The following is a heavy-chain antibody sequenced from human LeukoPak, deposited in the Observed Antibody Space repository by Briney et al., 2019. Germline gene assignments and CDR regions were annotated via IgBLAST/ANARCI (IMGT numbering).Heavy chain of an antibody. V-gene: IGHV3-23*01. Sequence: QTGGSLRLSRAASGFTFSSYSMNWVRQAPGKGLEWVSAIRGSGGTTYYADSVKGRFTISRDNAKNTLHPQMNSLRAEDTAVYHCATLSYDYYDSSGLQINWGQGTLVTVSS. D-gene: IGHD3-22*01. CDR3: ATLSYDYYDSSGLQIN. J-gene: IGHJ4*02. CDR2: IRGSGGTT. CDR1: GFTFSSYS.